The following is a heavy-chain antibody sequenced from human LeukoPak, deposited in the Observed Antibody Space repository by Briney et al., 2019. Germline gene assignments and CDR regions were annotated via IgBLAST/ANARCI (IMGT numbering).Heavy chain of an antibody. CDR3: ARLRGAQFYFYYYMDV. J-gene: IGHJ6*03. CDR1: GFSFVEYG. CDR2: INWDGDSI. V-gene: IGHV3-20*04. D-gene: IGHD5-24*01. Sequence: GGSLRLSCPASGFSFVEYGLNGVGPPPGRGGKGVSGINWDGDSIGYAESVKGRFTITRDNDKNSLYLQMNSLRAEDTALYYCARLRGAQFYFYYYMDVWGKGTTVTVSS.